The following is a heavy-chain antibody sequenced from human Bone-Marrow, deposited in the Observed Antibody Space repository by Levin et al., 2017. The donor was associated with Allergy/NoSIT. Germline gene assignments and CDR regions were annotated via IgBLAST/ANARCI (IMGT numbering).Heavy chain of an antibody. Sequence: AGGSLRLSCTASGFTFSSYAMSWVRQAPGKGLEWVSFISGSGGTTDYADSVRGRFTISRDNSNGTLYLQMNSLRAEDTAAYYCAKDQVGWNDVRGLDPWGQGTLVTVSS. J-gene: IGHJ5*02. CDR1: GFTFSSYA. CDR2: ISGSGGTT. V-gene: IGHV3-23*01. CDR3: AKDQVGWNDVRGLDP. D-gene: IGHD1-1*01.